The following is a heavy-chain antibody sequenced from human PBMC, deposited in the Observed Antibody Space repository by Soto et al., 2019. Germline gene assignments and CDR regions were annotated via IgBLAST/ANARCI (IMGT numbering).Heavy chain of an antibody. CDR2: IYYSGKN. J-gene: IGHJ4*02. CDR3: ARQGYYPTTKFYPPSRF. CDR1: GGSISSTDYY. Sequence: SETLSLTCTVSGGSISSTDYYWGWIRQPPGKGLEWIGSIYYSGKNFYNPSLKSRFTISVDTSKNQFSLRSSSVTAADPAVYNCARQGYYPTTKFYPPSRFWGQGTRVTVSS. D-gene: IGHD3-3*01. V-gene: IGHV4-39*01.